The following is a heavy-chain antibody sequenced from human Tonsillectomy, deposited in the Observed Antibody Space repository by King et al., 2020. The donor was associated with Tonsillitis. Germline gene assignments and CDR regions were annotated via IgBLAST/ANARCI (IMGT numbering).Heavy chain of an antibody. CDR1: GGSFSGYY. J-gene: IGHJ3*02. V-gene: IGHV4-34*01. CDR3: ARCDNRYSHDSSGSNAFDI. CDR2: INHSGST. D-gene: IGHD3-22*01. Sequence: VQLQQWGAGLLKPSETLSLTCAVYGGSFSGYYWTWIRQPPGKGLEWIGEINHSGSTNYNPSLKSRVTISVETSKNQFSLKLSSVTAADTTVYYCARCDNRYSHDSSGSNAFDIWGQGTMVTVSS.